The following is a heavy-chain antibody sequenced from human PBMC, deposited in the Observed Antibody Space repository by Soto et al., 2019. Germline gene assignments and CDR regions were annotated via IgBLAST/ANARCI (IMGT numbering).Heavy chain of an antibody. D-gene: IGHD6-13*01. CDR2: IYYSGST. J-gene: IGHJ5*02. Sequence: SETLSLTCTVSGGSISSYYWSWIRQPPGKGLEWIGYIYYSGSTNYNPSLKSRVTISVDTSKNQFSLKLSSVTAADTAVYYCARRVPGYSSSWFFDPWGQGTLVTVSS. CDR3: ARRVPGYSSSWFFDP. CDR1: GGSISSYY. V-gene: IGHV4-59*08.